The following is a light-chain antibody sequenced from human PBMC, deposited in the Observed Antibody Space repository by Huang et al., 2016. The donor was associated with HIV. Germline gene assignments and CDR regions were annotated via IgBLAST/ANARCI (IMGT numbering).Light chain of an antibody. Sequence: DIQMTQSPSSLSASVGDRVTITCQASQDISNYLNWYHQKPGKAPKLLIYDASNLETGVPSRFSGSGSGTDFTFTISSLQPEDIATYYCQQYDNLPPRVTFGPGTKVDIK. CDR1: QDISNY. V-gene: IGKV1-33*01. CDR2: DAS. J-gene: IGKJ3*01. CDR3: QQYDNLPPRVT.